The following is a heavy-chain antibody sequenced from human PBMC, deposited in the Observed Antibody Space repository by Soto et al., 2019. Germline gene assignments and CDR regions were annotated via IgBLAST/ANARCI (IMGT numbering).Heavy chain of an antibody. D-gene: IGHD6-19*01. V-gene: IGHV3-21*01. Sequence: EVQLVGSGGGLVKPGGSLRLSCAASGFTFSTYSMNWVRQAPGKGLEWVSSISSSSSYIYYADSVKGRFTISRDNAKNSLNLQMNSLRADDTAVYYCARDGVWGRARQWLALDYWGQGTLVTVSS. CDR2: ISSSSSYI. J-gene: IGHJ4*02. CDR1: GFTFSTYS. CDR3: ARDGVWGRARQWLALDY.